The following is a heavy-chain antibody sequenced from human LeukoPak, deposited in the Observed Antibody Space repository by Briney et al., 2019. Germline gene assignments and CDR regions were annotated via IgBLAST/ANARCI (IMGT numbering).Heavy chain of an antibody. V-gene: IGHV4-59*11. CDR3: ARGAAEFDP. J-gene: IGHJ5*02. D-gene: IGHD2-15*01. CDR1: GGSISSHY. CDR2: IYYSGST. Sequence: SETLSLTCTVSGGSISSHYWSWIRQPPGKGLEWIGYIYYSGSTNYNPSLKSRVTISVDTSKNQFSLKLSPVTAADTAVYYCARGAAEFDPWGQGTLVTVSS.